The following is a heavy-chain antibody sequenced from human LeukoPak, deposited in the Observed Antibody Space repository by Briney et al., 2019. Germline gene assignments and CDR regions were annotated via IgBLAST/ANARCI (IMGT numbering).Heavy chain of an antibody. CDR1: GYTFTGYY. J-gene: IGHJ4*02. V-gene: IGHV1-2*02. Sequence: GASVKVSCKASGYTFTGYYMHWVRQAPGQELEWMGWINPNSGGTNYAQKFQGRVTMTRDTSISTAYMELSRLRSDDTAVYYCARVGGRTAVAGTLGYWGQGTLVTVSS. CDR3: ARVGGRTAVAGTLGY. D-gene: IGHD6-19*01. CDR2: INPNSGGT.